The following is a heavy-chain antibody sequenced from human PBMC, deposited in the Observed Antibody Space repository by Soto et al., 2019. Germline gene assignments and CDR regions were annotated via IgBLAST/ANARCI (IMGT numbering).Heavy chain of an antibody. CDR1: GFTFSTFD. J-gene: IGHJ5*02. V-gene: IGHV3-13*01. D-gene: IGHD3-10*01. CDR2: IGTLSDT. CDR3: ARGRSFSYDSTPPPMFDP. Sequence: GGSLRLSCAGSGFTFSTFDIHWVRQSPGKGLEWVSGIGTLSDTFYAASVQGRFTISRQNAKNSVYLQMNSLRAGDTAFYYCARGRSFSYDSTPPPMFDPWGQGTLVTVSS.